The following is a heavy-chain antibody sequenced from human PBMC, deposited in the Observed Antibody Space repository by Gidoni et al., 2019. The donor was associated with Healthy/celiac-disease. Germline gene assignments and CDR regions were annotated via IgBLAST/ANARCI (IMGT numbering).Heavy chain of an antibody. CDR1: GFTFSSYG. D-gene: IGHD3-16*01. CDR3: ARDRMGVSDY. V-gene: IGHV3-33*01. CDR2: IGYDGSNK. J-gene: IGHJ4*02. Sequence: QVQLVESGGGVVQPGRSLRLSCAASGFTFSSYGMHWVRQAPGKGLEWVAVIGYDGSNKYYADSVKGRFTISRENSKNTLYLQMNSLRAEDTAVYYCARDRMGVSDYWGQGTLVTVSS.